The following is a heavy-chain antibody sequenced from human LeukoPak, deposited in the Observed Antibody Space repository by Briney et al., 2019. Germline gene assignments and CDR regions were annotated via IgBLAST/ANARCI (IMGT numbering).Heavy chain of an antibody. D-gene: IGHD6-13*01. Sequence: GGSLRLSCAASGFIYSSYAMNWVRQVPGKGLEWVSTISGSGTYTYYADSVKGRFTISRDSSTDTLYLQMNSLKADDTALYYCAKGSTQGDSSSCYLDYWGQGTLVTVSS. CDR3: AKGSTQGDSSSCYLDY. CDR1: GFIYSSYA. CDR2: ISGSGTYT. V-gene: IGHV3-23*01. J-gene: IGHJ4*02.